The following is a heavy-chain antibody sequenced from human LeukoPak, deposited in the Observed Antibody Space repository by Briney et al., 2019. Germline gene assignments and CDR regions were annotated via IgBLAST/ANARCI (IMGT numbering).Heavy chain of an antibody. CDR2: INPNSGGT. Sequence: ASVKVSCKASGYTFTGYYMHWVRQAPGQGLGWMGWINPNSGGTNYAQKFQGRVTMTRDTSISTAYMELSRLRSDDTAVYYCARFSPGYCSSTSCLYNWNLDYWGQGTLVTVSS. CDR3: ARFSPGYCSSTSCLYNWNLDY. J-gene: IGHJ4*02. D-gene: IGHD2-2*01. CDR1: GYTFTGYY. V-gene: IGHV1-2*02.